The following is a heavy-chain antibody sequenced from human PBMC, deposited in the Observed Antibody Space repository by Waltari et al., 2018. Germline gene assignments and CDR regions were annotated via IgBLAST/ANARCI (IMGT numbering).Heavy chain of an antibody. V-gene: IGHV1-2*02. CDR2: INPNGGGT. CDR1: GYTFTGYY. Sequence: QVQLVQSGAEVKKPGASVKVSCKASGYTFTGYYMHWVRQAPGQGLEWMGGINPNGGGTNYAQKFQGRVTMPRDTSISTAYRERSRLRSDDTAVYYCARVGWGIGYDYWGQGTLVTVSS. CDR3: ARVGWGIGYDY. D-gene: IGHD3-16*01. J-gene: IGHJ4*02.